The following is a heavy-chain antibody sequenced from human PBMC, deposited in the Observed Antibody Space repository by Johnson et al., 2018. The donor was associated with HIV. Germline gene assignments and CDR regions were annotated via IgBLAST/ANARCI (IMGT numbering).Heavy chain of an antibody. D-gene: IGHD2-15*01. CDR2: INWNGGST. CDR1: GINFDNYG. J-gene: IGHJ3*02. CDR3: ARVSRYCSGGSCLDGFDI. V-gene: IGHV3-20*04. Sequence: MQLVESGGGLVKPGGSLRLSCAASGINFDNYGMSWVRQAPGKGLEWVSGINWNGGSTHYADSVRGRFTISRDNAKRSLYLQMNSLRAEDAALYYCARVSRYCSGGSCLDGFDIWGQGTMVTVSS.